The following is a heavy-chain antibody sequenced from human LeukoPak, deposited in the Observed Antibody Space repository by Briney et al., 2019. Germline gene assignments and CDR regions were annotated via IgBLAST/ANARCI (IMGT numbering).Heavy chain of an antibody. J-gene: IGHJ4*02. CDR1: GFIVSGDF. V-gene: IGHV3-74*01. CDR2: IASDGSST. CDR3: ARGRPHGNDY. D-gene: IGHD4-23*01. Sequence: PGGSLRLSCAASGFIVSGDFMSWVRQAPGKGLEWVSRIASDGSSTTYADTVKGRFSISRDNAKNTLYLQMNSLRVEDTAVYYCARGRPHGNDYWGQGTLVTVSS.